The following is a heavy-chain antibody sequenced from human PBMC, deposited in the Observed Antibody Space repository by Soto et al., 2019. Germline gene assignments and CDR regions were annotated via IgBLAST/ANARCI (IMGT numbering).Heavy chain of an antibody. CDR2: INPSGGTT. V-gene: IGHV1-46*01. D-gene: IGHD2-2*01. Sequence: ASGKVSCKTSGYIFTSYYIHWVRQAPGQGLEWMGIINPSGGTTTYAQKFQGRVTMTRDTSTSTVYMELSSLRSEDTAVYYCARGPATAPDAYWGLGTLVTVSS. J-gene: IGHJ4*02. CDR3: ARGPATAPDAY. CDR1: GYIFTSYY.